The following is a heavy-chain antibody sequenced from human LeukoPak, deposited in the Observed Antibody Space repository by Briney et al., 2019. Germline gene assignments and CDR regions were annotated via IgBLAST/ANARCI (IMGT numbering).Heavy chain of an antibody. D-gene: IGHD2/OR15-2a*01. CDR3: AKDGTSYYYIYY. Sequence: GGSLRLSCAASGFTFNNYGMHWVRRAPGKGLEWLAFIRYDGSNTYYADSVKGRFTVSRDDSKNTLYLQMNSLRGDDTAVYYCAKDGTSYYYIYYWGQGTLVTVSS. CDR1: GFTFNNYG. CDR2: IRYDGSNT. V-gene: IGHV3-30*02. J-gene: IGHJ4*02.